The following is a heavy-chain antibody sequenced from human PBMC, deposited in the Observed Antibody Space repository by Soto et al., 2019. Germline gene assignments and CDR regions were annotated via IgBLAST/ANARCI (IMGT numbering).Heavy chain of an antibody. V-gene: IGHV4-61*01. J-gene: IGHJ5*02. Sequence: QVQLQESGPGLVKPSETLSLTCTVSGGSVSSGSYYWSWIRQPPGKGLEWIGYIYYSGSTNYNPTLKSRVTISVDPSKNQFSLKLSSVTAADTAVYYCAREGLYYDILTGYRPWGQGTLVTVSS. CDR1: GGSVSSGSYY. CDR2: IYYSGST. CDR3: AREGLYYDILTGYRP. D-gene: IGHD3-9*01.